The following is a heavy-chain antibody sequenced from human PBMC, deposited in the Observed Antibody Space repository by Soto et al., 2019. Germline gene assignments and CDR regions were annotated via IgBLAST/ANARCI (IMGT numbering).Heavy chain of an antibody. D-gene: IGHD5-12*01. CDR1: GFTFSSYA. Sequence: GGSLRLSCAASGFTFSSYAMSWVRQAPGKGLEWVAAISGSGGSTYYADSGKGRFTISRDTSKNTLYLQMNSLRAEDTAGYYCAKVSGYDWGYYYYYMDVWGKGTTVTVSS. CDR2: ISGSGGST. CDR3: AKVSGYDWGYYYYYMDV. J-gene: IGHJ6*03. V-gene: IGHV3-23*01.